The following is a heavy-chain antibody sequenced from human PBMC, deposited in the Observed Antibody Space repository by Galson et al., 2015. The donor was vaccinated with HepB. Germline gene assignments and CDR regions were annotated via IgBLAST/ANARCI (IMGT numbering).Heavy chain of an antibody. CDR1: GDSISSSSYY. CDR2: IYYSGST. D-gene: IGHD5-12*01. J-gene: IGHJ4*02. Sequence: SETLSPTCTVSGDSISSSSYYWGWIRQPPGKGLEWIGIIYYSGSTYYNPSLKSRVTISVDTSKNQFSLKLSSVTAADTAVYYCARHSYSGYEYYFDYWGQGTLVTVSS. V-gene: IGHV4-39*01. CDR3: ARHSYSGYEYYFDY.